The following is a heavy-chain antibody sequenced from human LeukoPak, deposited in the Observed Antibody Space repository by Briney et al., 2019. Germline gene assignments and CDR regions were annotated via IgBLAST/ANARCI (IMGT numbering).Heavy chain of an antibody. Sequence: PSETLSLTCAVYGGSFSGYYWSWIRQPPGKGLEWIGEINHSGSTNYNPSLKSRVTISVDTSKNQFSLKLSSVTAADTAVYYCARGATWYYFDYWGQGALVPVSS. J-gene: IGHJ4*02. CDR3: ARGATWYYFDY. V-gene: IGHV4-34*01. CDR2: INHSGST. CDR1: GGSFSGYY.